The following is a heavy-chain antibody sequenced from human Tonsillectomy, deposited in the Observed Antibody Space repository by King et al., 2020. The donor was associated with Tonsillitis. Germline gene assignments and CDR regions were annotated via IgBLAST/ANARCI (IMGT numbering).Heavy chain of an antibody. CDR1: GFTFSSYG. Sequence: VQLVESGGGVVQPGGSLRLSCAASGFTFSSYGMHWVRQAPGKGLEWVAFIRYDGSNKYYADSVKGRFTISRDNSKNTLYLQMNSLRAEDTAVYYCAKDPLSYGSGSQAKINYFDYWGQGTLVTVSS. J-gene: IGHJ4*02. CDR3: AKDPLSYGSGSQAKINYFDY. CDR2: IRYDGSNK. D-gene: IGHD3-10*01. V-gene: IGHV3-30*02.